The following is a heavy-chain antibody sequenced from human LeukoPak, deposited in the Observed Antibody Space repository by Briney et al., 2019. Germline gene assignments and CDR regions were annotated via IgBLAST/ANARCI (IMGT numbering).Heavy chain of an antibody. Sequence: GGSLRLSCAASGFTFSSYWMSWVRQAPGKGLEWVANIKQDGSEKYYVDSAKGRFTISRDNAKNSLYLYMNSLRAEDTAVYYCARDYGGSSPFDYWGQGTLVTVSS. J-gene: IGHJ4*02. CDR3: ARDYGGSSPFDY. CDR2: IKQDGSEK. V-gene: IGHV3-7*01. CDR1: GFTFSSYW. D-gene: IGHD4-23*01.